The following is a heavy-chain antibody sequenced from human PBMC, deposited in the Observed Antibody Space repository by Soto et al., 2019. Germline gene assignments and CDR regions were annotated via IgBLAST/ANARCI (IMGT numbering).Heavy chain of an antibody. D-gene: IGHD1-26*01. CDR3: ARDPRSGRIFRGDAYYWAQMAV. Sequence: QVQLVQSGPEVKQPGASVKVSCKTSGYTFTNYGISWVRQAPGQGLEWLGWISSYNNFTNYAHRFQGRVTMTTDTATKTADMEMRRLRSDDRAVYDWARDPRSGRIFRGDAYYWAQMAVWSDGTTVTVSS. CDR2: ISSYNNFT. V-gene: IGHV1-18*01. CDR1: GYTFTNYG. J-gene: IGHJ6*04.